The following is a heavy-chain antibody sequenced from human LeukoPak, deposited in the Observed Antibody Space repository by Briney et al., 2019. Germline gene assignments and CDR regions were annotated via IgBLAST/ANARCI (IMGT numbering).Heavy chain of an antibody. CDR1: GFTFSSYS. CDR3: ARVSGGEQWLRGYYYGMDV. Sequence: GGSLRLSCAASGFTFSSYSMNWVRQAPGKGLEWVSSISSSSSYIYYADSVKGRFTISRDNAKNSLYLQMNSLRAEDTAVYYCARVSGGEQWLRGYYYGMDVWGQGTTVTVSS. V-gene: IGHV3-21*01. J-gene: IGHJ6*02. D-gene: IGHD5-12*01. CDR2: ISSSSSYI.